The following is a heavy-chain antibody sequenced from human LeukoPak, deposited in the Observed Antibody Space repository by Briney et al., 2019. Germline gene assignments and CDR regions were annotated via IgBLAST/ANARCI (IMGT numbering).Heavy chain of an antibody. Sequence: SETLSLTCTVSGGSISSYYWSWIRQPPGKGLEWIGYIYYSGSTNYNPSLKSRVTISVDTSKNQFSLKLSSVTAADTAVYYCARVMVVPAAISGTDAFDIWGQGTMVTVSS. J-gene: IGHJ3*02. CDR1: GGSISSYY. CDR3: ARVMVVPAAISGTDAFDI. V-gene: IGHV4-59*01. CDR2: IYYSGST. D-gene: IGHD2-2*02.